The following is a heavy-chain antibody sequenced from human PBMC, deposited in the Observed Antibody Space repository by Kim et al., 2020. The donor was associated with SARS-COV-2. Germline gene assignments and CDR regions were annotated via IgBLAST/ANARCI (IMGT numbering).Heavy chain of an antibody. V-gene: IGHV1-69*01. CDR3: ARDTSSGFPQGMDV. J-gene: IGHJ6*02. D-gene: IGHD3-22*01. Sequence: AQKFHGRDKITAEQSTSTAYMELSSMRSEDTAVYYCARDTSSGFPQGMDVWGQGTTVTVSS.